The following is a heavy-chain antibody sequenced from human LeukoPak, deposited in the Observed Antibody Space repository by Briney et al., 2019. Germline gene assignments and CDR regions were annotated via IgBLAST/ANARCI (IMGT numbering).Heavy chain of an antibody. CDR2: IYHSGST. D-gene: IGHD1-26*01. V-gene: IGHV4-38-2*02. CDR1: GYSISSGYY. CDR3: ARGGGSFPVDFDY. J-gene: IGHJ4*02. Sequence: SETLSLTCTVSGYSISSGYYWGWIRQPPGKGLEWIGSIYHSGSTYYNPSLKSRVTISVDTSKNQFSLKLSSVTAADTAVYYCARGGGSFPVDFDYWGQGTLVTVSS.